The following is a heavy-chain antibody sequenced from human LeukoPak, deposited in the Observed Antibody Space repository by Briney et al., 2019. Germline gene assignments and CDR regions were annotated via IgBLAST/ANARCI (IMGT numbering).Heavy chain of an antibody. CDR2: IYYTGSA. D-gene: IGHD3-22*01. V-gene: IGHV4-31*03. CDR3: ARAYDNSNNYYFDAFDI. Sequence: SQTLSLTCTVSGGSISSGGYYWSWIRQFPGKGLEWIGYIYYTGSAYYNPSLESRVTISVDTSRNQFSLKLSSVTAADTAVYFCARAYDNSNNYYFDAFDIWGLGTMVTVSS. CDR1: GGSISSGGYY. J-gene: IGHJ3*02.